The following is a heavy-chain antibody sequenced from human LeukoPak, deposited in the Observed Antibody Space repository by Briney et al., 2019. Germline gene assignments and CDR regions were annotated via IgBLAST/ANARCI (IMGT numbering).Heavy chain of an antibody. V-gene: IGHV3-7*01. D-gene: IGHD2-8*01. CDR1: GFTFSSRDW. J-gene: IGHJ4*01. Sequence: GGSLRLSCVASGFTFSSRDWMTWVRQAPGKGLEWVANIKQDGSEKNYVDSVKGRFTISRDDGEKSLYLQMNPLRAEDTAVYYCATQAWRTHGAGGYHDDCWGHGTLVTVSS. CDR2: IKQDGSEK. CDR3: ATQAWRTHGAGGYHDDC.